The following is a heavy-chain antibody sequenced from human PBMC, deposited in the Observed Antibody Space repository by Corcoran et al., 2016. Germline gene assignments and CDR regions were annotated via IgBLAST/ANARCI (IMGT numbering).Heavy chain of an antibody. J-gene: IGHJ4*02. V-gene: IGHV1-46*01. CDR2: INPSGGST. D-gene: IGHD1-26*01. CDR3: ARDGSGLSGSYGATFDY. Sequence: QVQLVQSGAEVKKPGASVKVSCKASGYTFTSYYMHWVRQAPGQGLEWMGIINPSGGSTSYAQKFQGRVTMTRDTSTSTVCMELRSLRSEGTAVYYCARDGSGLSGSYGATFDYWGQGTLVTVSS. CDR1: GYTFTSYY.